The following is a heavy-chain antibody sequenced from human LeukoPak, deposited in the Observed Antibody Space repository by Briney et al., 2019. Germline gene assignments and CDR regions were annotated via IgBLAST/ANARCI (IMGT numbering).Heavy chain of an antibody. J-gene: IGHJ4*02. CDR1: GFTFSSYA. D-gene: IGHD6-19*01. CDR2: ISGSGGST. V-gene: IGHV3-23*01. CDR3: AKGREVAVAVPGDY. Sequence: GGSLRLSCAASGFTFSSYAMSWVRQAPGKGLEWVSAISGSGGSTYYADSVKGRFTISRDNSKNTLYLQMNSLRAEDTAVYYCAKGREVAVAVPGDYWGQGTLVTVSS.